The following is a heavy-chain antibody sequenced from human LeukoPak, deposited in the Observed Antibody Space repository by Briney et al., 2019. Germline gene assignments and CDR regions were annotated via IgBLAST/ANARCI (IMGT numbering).Heavy chain of an antibody. V-gene: IGHV1-2*02. CDR1: GYTFTGYY. CDR3: ARSAVALGHNWFDP. D-gene: IGHD6-19*01. J-gene: IGHJ5*02. Sequence: GASVKVSCKASGYTFTGYYMHWVRQAPGQGLEWMGWINPNSGGTNYAQKLQGRVTMTTDTSTSTAYMELRSLRSDDTAVYYCARSAVALGHNWFDPWGQGTLVTVSS. CDR2: INPNSGGT.